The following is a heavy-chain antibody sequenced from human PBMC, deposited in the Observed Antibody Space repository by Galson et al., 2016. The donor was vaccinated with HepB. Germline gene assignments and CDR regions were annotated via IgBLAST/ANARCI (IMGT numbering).Heavy chain of an antibody. CDR1: GFTFSSFA. CDR2: SGSGGDI. V-gene: IGHV3-23*01. D-gene: IGHD2-15*01. Sequence: SLRLSCAASGFTFSSFAMNWVRQAPGKGLEWVSASGSGGDIYYADSVKGRFTISRDNSKNTLFLQMNILRAKDTAVYYCAKTKGCEIRQYYFDYWGQGTLVTVSS. CDR3: AKTKGCEIRQYYFDY. J-gene: IGHJ4*02.